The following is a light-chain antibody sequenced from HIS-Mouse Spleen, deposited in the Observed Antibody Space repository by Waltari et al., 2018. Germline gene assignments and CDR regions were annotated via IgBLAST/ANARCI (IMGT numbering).Light chain of an antibody. J-gene: IGLJ7*02. Sequence: SYVLTQPPSVSVAPGQTARITCGGTNIGSKSVHWYQQKPGPAPVLVVYDGSDRPSGIPERFSGSNSGNTATLTISRVEAGDEADYYCQVWDSSSDHAVFGGGTQLTAL. CDR3: QVWDSSSDHAV. V-gene: IGLV3-21*02. CDR1: NIGSKS. CDR2: DGS.